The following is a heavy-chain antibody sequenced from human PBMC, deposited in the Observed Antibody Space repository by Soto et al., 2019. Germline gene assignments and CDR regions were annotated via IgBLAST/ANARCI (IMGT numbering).Heavy chain of an antibody. J-gene: IGHJ4*02. D-gene: IGHD2-21*02. V-gene: IGHV4-30-4*01. Sequence: PSETLSLTCTVSGGSISSGDYYWSWIRQPPGKGLEWIGYIYYSGSTYYNPSLKSRVTISVDTSKNQFSLKLSSVTAADTAVYYCSRHCGGDCYDFDYWGQGTLVTVSS. CDR1: GGSISSGDYY. CDR3: SRHCGGDCYDFDY. CDR2: IYYSGST.